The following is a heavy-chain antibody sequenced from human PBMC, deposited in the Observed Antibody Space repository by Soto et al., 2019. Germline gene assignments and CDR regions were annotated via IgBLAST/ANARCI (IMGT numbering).Heavy chain of an antibody. CDR1: GGTFSSYA. J-gene: IGHJ6*02. CDR2: IIPIFGTA. Sequence: QVQLVQSGAEVKKPGSSVKVSCKASGGTFSSYAISWVRQAPGQGLEWMGGIIPIFGTANYAQKFQGRVTITADESTSTAYMELSSLRSEDTAVYYCARAKERSPPHYYCGMDVWGQGTTVTVSS. CDR3: ARAKERSPPHYYCGMDV. D-gene: IGHD1-1*01. V-gene: IGHV1-69*01.